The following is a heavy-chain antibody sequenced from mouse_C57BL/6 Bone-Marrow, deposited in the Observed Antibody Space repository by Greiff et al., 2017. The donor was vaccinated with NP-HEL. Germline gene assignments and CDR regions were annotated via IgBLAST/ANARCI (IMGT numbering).Heavy chain of an antibody. CDR1: GFNIKDDY. CDR3: TIYYDYRFDY. D-gene: IGHD2-4*01. CDR2: IDPENGDT. J-gene: IGHJ2*01. Sequence: EVKLVESGAELVRPGASVKLSCTASGFNIKDDYMHWVKQRPEQGLEWIGWIDPENGDTEYASKFQGKATITADTSSNTAYLQLSSLTSEDTAVYYCTIYYDYRFDYWGQGTTLTVSS. V-gene: IGHV14-4*01.